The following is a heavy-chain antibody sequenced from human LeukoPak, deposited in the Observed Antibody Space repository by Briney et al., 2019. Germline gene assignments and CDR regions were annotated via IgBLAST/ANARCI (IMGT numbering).Heavy chain of an antibody. J-gene: IGHJ3*02. CDR1: GGSISSSSYY. CDR2: IYYSGST. Sequence: PSETLSLTCTVSGGSISSSSYYWGWIRQPPGKGLEWIGSIYYSGSTYYNPSLKSRVTISVDTSKNQFSLKLSSVTAADTAVYYCASTPSDAFDIWGQGTMVTVSS. CDR3: ASTPSDAFDI. V-gene: IGHV4-39*01.